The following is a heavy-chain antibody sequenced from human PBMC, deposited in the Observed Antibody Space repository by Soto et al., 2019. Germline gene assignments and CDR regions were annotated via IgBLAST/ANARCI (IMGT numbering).Heavy chain of an antibody. CDR3: ARGTLGYCGGGSCYGPHDAFDI. Sequence: PGGSLRLSCAASGSTFSDYWMSWVRQAPGKGLEWVANIKQDGSQKYYVDSVKGRFTISRDNAKNTLYLQMNSLRAEDTAVYYCARGTLGYCGGGSCYGPHDAFDIWGQG. CDR1: GSTFSDYW. V-gene: IGHV3-7*02. J-gene: IGHJ3*02. D-gene: IGHD2-15*01. CDR2: IKQDGSQK.